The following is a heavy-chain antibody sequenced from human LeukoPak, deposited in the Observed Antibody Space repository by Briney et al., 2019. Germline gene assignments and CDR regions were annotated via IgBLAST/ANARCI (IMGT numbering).Heavy chain of an antibody. CDR1: GFIFSVYR. J-gene: IGHJ4*03. D-gene: IGHD1-26*01. CDR3: AREKYSGRYYAY. Sequence: GGSLRLSCAASGFIFSVYRMNWVRQAPGKGLEWLSYISSGSSIIYYADSVKGRFTVSRDDAKNSLFLQLNSLRVEDTAVYYCAREKYSGRYYAYWGHGTLVTVSS. V-gene: IGHV3-48*01. CDR2: ISSGSSII.